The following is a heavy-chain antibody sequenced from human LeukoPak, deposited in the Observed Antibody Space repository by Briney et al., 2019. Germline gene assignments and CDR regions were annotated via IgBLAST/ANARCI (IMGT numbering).Heavy chain of an antibody. CDR1: GYTFTGYY. J-gene: IGHJ4*02. CDR3: AVLQYCSSTSCYPFDY. V-gene: IGHV1-2*02. Sequence: ASVKVSCTASGYTFTGYYMHWVRQAPGQGLEWMGWINPNSGGTNYAQKFQGRVTMTRDTSISTAYMELSRLRSDDTAVYYCAVLQYCSSTSCYPFDYWGQGTLVTVSS. D-gene: IGHD2-2*01. CDR2: INPNSGGT.